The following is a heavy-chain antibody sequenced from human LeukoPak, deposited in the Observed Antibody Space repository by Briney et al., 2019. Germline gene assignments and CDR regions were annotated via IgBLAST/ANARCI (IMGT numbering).Heavy chain of an antibody. CDR2: IYYSGST. V-gene: IGHV4-39*01. D-gene: IGHD3-22*01. CDR1: GGSISSSSYY. Sequence: SETLSLTCTVSGGSISSSSYYWGWIRQPPGKGLEWIGSIYYSGSTYYNPPLKSRVTISVDTSKNQFSLKLSSVTAADTAVYYCARHLTSYYDSSGFSLDYWGQGTLVTVSS. CDR3: ARHLTSYYDSSGFSLDY. J-gene: IGHJ4*02.